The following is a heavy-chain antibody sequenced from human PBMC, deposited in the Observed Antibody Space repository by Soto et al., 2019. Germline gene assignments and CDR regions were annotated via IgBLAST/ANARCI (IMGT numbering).Heavy chain of an antibody. CDR1: GFTFSSYS. V-gene: IGHV3-48*02. D-gene: IGHD6-13*01. J-gene: IGHJ4*02. CDR2: IDSSSSTI. CDR3: ASATGYFDI. Sequence: EVQLVESGGDSIQPGGSLRLSCAASGFTFSSYSMDWVRQAPGKGLEWVAYIDSSSSTIYYADSVKGRFTISRDNAKNALYLQMNSLRDEDTAVYYCASATGYFDIWGQGTLVTVSS.